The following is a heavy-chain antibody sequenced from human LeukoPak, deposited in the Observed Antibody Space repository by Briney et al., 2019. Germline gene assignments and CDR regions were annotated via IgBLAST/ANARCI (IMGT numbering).Heavy chain of an antibody. Sequence: PSETLSLTCAVSGDSISSGAYSWNWIRQPPGRGLEWIGYIYHSGSSSYSPSLKSRVTISVDTSKNQFSLKLSSVTAADTAVYYCARDTYYYDSSGQRGFDYWGQGTLVTVSS. V-gene: IGHV4-30-4*07. D-gene: IGHD3-22*01. J-gene: IGHJ4*02. CDR2: IYHSGSS. CDR1: GDSISSGAYS. CDR3: ARDTYYYDSSGQRGFDY.